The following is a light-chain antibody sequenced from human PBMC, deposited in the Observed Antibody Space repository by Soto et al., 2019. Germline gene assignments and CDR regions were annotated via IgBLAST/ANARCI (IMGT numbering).Light chain of an antibody. V-gene: IGKV3-15*01. Sequence: EIVMTQSPATLSVSPGERATLSCRASQSVSSNLAWYQQKPGQAPRLLIYGASTRATGIPARFSGSGSGTEVTLTISSLQSEDFAVYYCQQYNRGFTFGPGTKVDIK. CDR3: QQYNRGFT. CDR2: GAS. J-gene: IGKJ3*01. CDR1: QSVSSN.